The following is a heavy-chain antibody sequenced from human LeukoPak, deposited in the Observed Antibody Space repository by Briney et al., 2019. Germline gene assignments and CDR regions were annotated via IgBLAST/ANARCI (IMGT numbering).Heavy chain of an antibody. D-gene: IGHD6-13*01. CDR1: GFTFDDYA. CDR3: ARGGPSSSWYYFDY. Sequence: GRSLRLSCAASGFTFDDYAMHWVRQAPGKGLEWVAVIWYDGSNKYYADSVKGRFTISRDNSKNTLYLQMNSLRAEDTAVYYCARGGPSSSWYYFDYWGQGTLVTVSS. J-gene: IGHJ4*02. CDR2: IWYDGSNK. V-gene: IGHV3-33*08.